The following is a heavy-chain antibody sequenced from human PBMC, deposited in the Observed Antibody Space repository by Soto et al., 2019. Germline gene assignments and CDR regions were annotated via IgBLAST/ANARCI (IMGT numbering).Heavy chain of an antibody. Sequence: PGGSLRLSWVASGFTFSSYAMSWVRQAPGQRLEWVATFSGGRDTTWHADSVKGRFTVSRDSSKNTLSLQMNSLRPEDTALYYCAKATSATCTGSICYSFDYWGEGTLVTVSS. CDR2: FSGGRDTT. CDR3: AKATSATCTGSICYSFDY. J-gene: IGHJ4*02. D-gene: IGHD2-21*01. CDR1: GFTFSSYA. V-gene: IGHV3-23*01.